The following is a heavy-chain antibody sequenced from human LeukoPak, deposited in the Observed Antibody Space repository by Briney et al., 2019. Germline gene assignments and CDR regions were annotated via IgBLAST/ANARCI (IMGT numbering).Heavy chain of an antibody. CDR1: GGSFSGYY. Sequence: ETLSLTCAVYGGSFSGYYWSWIRPPPGKGLEWIGELNHSGSTNYNPSLKSRVTISVDTSKNQFSLKLSSVTAADTAVYYCARGPPRYYYDSSGYHGEYYFDYWGQGTLVTVSS. D-gene: IGHD3-22*01. J-gene: IGHJ4*02. V-gene: IGHV4-34*01. CDR2: LNHSGST. CDR3: ARGPPRYYYDSSGYHGEYYFDY.